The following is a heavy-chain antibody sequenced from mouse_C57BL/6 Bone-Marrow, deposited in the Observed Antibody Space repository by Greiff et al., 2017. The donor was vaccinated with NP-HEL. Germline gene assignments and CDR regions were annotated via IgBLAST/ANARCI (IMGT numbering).Heavy chain of an antibody. J-gene: IGHJ2*01. CDR1: GYSITSGYY. CDR3: ARDRTVVATDYFDY. D-gene: IGHD1-1*01. CDR2: ISYDGSN. Sequence: EVQLKESGPGLVKPSQSLSLTCSVTGYSITSGYYWNWIRQFPGNKLEWMGYISYDGSNNYNPSLKNRISITRDTSKNQFFLKLNSVTTEDTATYYCARDRTVVATDYFDYWGQGTTLTVSS. V-gene: IGHV3-6*01.